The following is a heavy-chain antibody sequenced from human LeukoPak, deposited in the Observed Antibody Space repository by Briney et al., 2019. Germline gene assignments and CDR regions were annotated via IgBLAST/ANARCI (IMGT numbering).Heavy chain of an antibody. J-gene: IGHJ4*02. D-gene: IGHD3-22*01. CDR2: ISYDGSNK. Sequence: GRSLRLSCAASGFTFSSYGMHWVRQAPGKGLEWVAVISYDGSNKYYADSVKGRFTISRDNSKNTLYLQMNSLRAEDTAVYYCAKEGWDDSSGYYSGVFDYWGQGTLVTVSS. CDR1: GFTFSSYG. V-gene: IGHV3-30*18. CDR3: AKEGWDDSSGYYSGVFDY.